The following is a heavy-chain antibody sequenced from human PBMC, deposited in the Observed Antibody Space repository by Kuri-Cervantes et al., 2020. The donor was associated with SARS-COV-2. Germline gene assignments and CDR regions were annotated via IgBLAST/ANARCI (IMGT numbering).Heavy chain of an antibody. CDR1: GGSISSYY. Sequence: GSLRLSCTVSGGSISSYYWSWIRQPPGKGLEWIGYIYYSGSTNYNPSLKSRVTISVATSKNQFSLKLSSVTAADTAVYYCARGGYGDYLSWGQGTLVTVSS. V-gene: IGHV4-59*01. CDR2: IYYSGST. CDR3: ARGGYGDYLS. D-gene: IGHD4-17*01. J-gene: IGHJ5*02.